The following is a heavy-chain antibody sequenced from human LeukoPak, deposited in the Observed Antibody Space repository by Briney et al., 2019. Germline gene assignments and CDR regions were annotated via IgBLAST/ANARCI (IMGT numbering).Heavy chain of an antibody. J-gene: IGHJ4*02. D-gene: IGHD2-15*01. CDR3: ARLSLHCSGGSCYRGVFDS. CDR2: VYYSGVT. V-gene: IGHV4-59*08. CDR1: GGSTGSDY. Sequence: KPSETLSLTCTVSGGSTGSDYWSWIRQPPGKGLEWIAYVYYSGVTSYNPSLKSRVAISIDTSKNQFSLNLSSVTAADTAVYYCARLSLHCSGGSCYRGVFDSWGQGTLVTVSS.